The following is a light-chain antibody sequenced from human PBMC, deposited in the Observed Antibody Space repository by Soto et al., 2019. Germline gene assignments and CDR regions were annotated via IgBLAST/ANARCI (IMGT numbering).Light chain of an antibody. CDR3: QQYDNLPIT. V-gene: IGKV1-33*01. CDR1: QDISNY. J-gene: IGKJ4*01. Sequence: DIQMTQSPSSLSASVGDRVTITCQASQDISNYLNWYQQKPGKAPKLLIYDASNLETGVPSRFSGSGSGTDFTFTISSLQPEDIATYYCQQYDNLPITFGGGTKADIK. CDR2: DAS.